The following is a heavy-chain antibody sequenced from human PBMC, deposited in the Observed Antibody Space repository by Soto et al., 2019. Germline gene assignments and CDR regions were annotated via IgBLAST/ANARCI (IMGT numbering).Heavy chain of an antibody. D-gene: IGHD3-10*01. CDR2: ISAYNGNT. CDR3: ASVWSLVRGDGDY. V-gene: IGHV1-18*01. CDR1: GYTFTSYG. J-gene: IGHJ4*02. Sequence: QIQLVQPAAEVKKPGASVKVSCKASGYTFTSYGISWVRQAPGQGLEWMGWISAYNGNTNYAQNLLGRVTMTTDTSTSTAYMELGSLRSDDTAVYYCASVWSLVRGDGDYWGQGTLVTVSS.